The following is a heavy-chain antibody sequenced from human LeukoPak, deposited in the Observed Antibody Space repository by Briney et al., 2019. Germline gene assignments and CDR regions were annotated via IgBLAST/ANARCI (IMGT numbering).Heavy chain of an antibody. Sequence: SGTLSLTCTVSGGSISSYHWSWIRQPPGKGLEWIGYIYYSGSTNYNPSLKSRVAISVDTSKNQFSLKLSSVTAADTAVYYCARVVVYGDYPSWFDPWGQGTLVTVSS. CDR3: ARVVVYGDYPSWFDP. J-gene: IGHJ5*02. CDR2: IYYSGST. CDR1: GGSISSYH. D-gene: IGHD4-17*01. V-gene: IGHV4-59*01.